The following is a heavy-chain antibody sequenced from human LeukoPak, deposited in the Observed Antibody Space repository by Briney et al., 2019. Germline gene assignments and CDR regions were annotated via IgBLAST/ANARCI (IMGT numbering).Heavy chain of an antibody. Sequence: GASVKVSCKASGGTFSIYAISWVRQAPGQGLEWMGGTIPIFGTANYAQKFQGRVTITADESTSTAYMELSSLRSEDTAVYYCARANGYSYGYPFDYWGQGTLVTVSS. V-gene: IGHV1-69*13. CDR2: TIPIFGTA. CDR3: ARANGYSYGYPFDY. CDR1: GGTFSIYA. J-gene: IGHJ4*02. D-gene: IGHD5-18*01.